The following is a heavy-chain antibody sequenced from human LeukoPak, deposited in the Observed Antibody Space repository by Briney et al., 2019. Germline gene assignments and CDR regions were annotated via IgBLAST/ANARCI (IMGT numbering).Heavy chain of an antibody. D-gene: IGHD1-26*01. Sequence: SVKVSCKTSGRTFSSYAISWVRQAPGQGLEWMGGIIPIFGTANTAQKFKGRVTIPADESTSTAYMELSSLRSEDAAVYYCARDSGSGNNDYWGQGTLVTVSS. CDR3: ARDSGSGNNDY. J-gene: IGHJ4*02. CDR1: GRTFSSYA. CDR2: IIPIFGTA. V-gene: IGHV1-69*01.